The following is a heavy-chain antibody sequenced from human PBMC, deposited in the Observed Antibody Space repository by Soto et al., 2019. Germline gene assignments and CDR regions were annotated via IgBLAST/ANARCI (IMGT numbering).Heavy chain of an antibody. CDR3: ARDLMRGTMVRGENWFDP. CDR2: IYHSGST. Sequence: PWETLSLTCAVSGYSISSGYYWGWIRQPPGKGLEWIGSIYHSGSTYYNPSLKSRVTISVDTSKNQFSLKLSSVTAADTAVYYCARDLMRGTMVRGENWFDPWGQGTLVTVSS. J-gene: IGHJ5*02. V-gene: IGHV4-38-2*02. D-gene: IGHD3-10*01. CDR1: GYSISSGYY.